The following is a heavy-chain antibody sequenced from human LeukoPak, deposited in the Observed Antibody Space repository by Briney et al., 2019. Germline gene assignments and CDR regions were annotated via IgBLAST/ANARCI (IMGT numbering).Heavy chain of an antibody. CDR1: GYTFTSYY. D-gene: IGHD2/OR15-2a*01. Sequence: ASVKVSCKASGYTFTSYYMHWVRQAPGQGLEWVGCSSPYNGKTNYAQKFQGRVTMTTDTSTNTAYMELRSLRSGDTAVYYCARGGIDIVTVPVSNWFDPWGQGTLVTVSS. CDR3: ARGGIDIVTVPVSNWFDP. V-gene: IGHV1-18*04. CDR2: SSPYNGKT. J-gene: IGHJ5*02.